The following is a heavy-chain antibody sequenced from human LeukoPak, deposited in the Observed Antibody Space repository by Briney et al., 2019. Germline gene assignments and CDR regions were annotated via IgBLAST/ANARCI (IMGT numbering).Heavy chain of an antibody. CDR1: GFIFRSSA. Sequence: QPGGSLRLSCTASGFIFRSSAMTWVRQAPGKGLEWVSSINSGAYYTYYADSVEGRFTISRDDSKDTLYLQMNSLRAEDTALYYCTKGGRQHLSDYWGQGTLVTVSS. V-gene: IGHV3-23*01. D-gene: IGHD6-13*01. CDR2: INSGAYYT. J-gene: IGHJ4*02. CDR3: TKGGRQHLSDY.